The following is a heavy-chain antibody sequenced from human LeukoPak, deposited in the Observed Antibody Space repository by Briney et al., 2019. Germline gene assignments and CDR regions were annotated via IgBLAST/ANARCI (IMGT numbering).Heavy chain of an antibody. D-gene: IGHD3-10*01. Sequence: GSLRLSCAASGFTFSSYSMNWVRQPPGKGLEWIGEINHSGSTNYNPSLKSRVTISVDTSKNQFSLKLSSVTAADTAVYYCARGFGGGSGSGYAHHRLKPGDYFDYWGQGTLVTVSS. CDR1: GFTFSSYS. CDR2: INHSGST. V-gene: IGHV4-34*01. CDR3: ARGFGGGSGSGYAHHRLKPGDYFDY. J-gene: IGHJ4*02.